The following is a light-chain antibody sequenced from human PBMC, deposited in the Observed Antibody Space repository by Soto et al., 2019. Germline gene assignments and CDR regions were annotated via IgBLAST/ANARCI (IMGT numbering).Light chain of an antibody. CDR1: SSDVGGYNY. J-gene: IGLJ1*01. CDR2: EVS. V-gene: IGLV2-14*01. Sequence: QSALTQPASVSGSPGQSITISCTGTSSDVGGYNYVSWYQQQSGKAPKLMIHEVSNRPSGVSNRFSGSKSGNTASLTISGLQAEDEADYYCGSYTSSRAYVFGIGTKLTVL. CDR3: GSYTSSRAYV.